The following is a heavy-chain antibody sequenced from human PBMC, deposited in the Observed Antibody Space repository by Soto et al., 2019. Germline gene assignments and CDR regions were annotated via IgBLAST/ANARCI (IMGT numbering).Heavy chain of an antibody. CDR3: ARERLEGFYGIDV. D-gene: IGHD1-1*01. CDR1: GYTFTGYY. CDR2: INPNSGGT. V-gene: IGHV1-2*02. J-gene: IGHJ6*02. Sequence: GASGKVSCKASGYTFTGYYMHWVRQAPGQGLEWMGWINPNSGGTNYAQKFQGRVTMTRDTSISTAYMELSRLRSDDTAVYYCARERLEGFYGIDVWGQVTTVTVSS.